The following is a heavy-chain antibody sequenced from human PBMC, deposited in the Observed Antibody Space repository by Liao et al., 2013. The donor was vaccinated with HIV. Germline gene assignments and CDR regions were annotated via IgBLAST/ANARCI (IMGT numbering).Heavy chain of an antibody. J-gene: IGHJ5*02. CDR2: MSTSGST. V-gene: IGHV4-61*02. CDR3: ARATFYNDFWSGQSGSDWFDP. CDR1: GDSISSGTYY. D-gene: IGHD3-3*01. Sequence: QVQLQESGPGLVKPSQTLSLTCTVSGDSISSGTYYWSWIRQPAGKGPEWIGRMSTSGSTNFNPSLKSRVAISVDTSKNQFSLKLTSVTAADTAVYYCARATFYNDFWSGQSGSDWFDPWAREPWSPSPQ.